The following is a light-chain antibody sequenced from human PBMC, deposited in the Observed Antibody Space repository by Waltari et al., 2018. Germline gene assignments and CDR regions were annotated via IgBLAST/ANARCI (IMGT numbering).Light chain of an antibody. CDR2: GAS. V-gene: IGKV3-15*01. CDR1: QSVSSN. CDR3: QQYNNWPLT. J-gene: IGKJ4*01. Sequence: EVVMTQSPATLSVSPGERATLSCRASQSVSSNLAWHQQKPGQAPRLLIYGASTRATGIPARFSGSGSGTEFILTISSLQSEDVAVYYRQQYNNWPLTFGGGTKVEIK.